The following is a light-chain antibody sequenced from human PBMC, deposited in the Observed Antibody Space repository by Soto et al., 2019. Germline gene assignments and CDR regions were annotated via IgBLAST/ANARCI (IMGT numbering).Light chain of an antibody. V-gene: IGLV1-44*01. CDR3: AAWDDDLEGYV. CDR1: SSNIGSKT. J-gene: IGLJ1*01. Sequence: QSVLTQSPSASGTPGQRVTISCSGSSSNIGSKTVNWYRQLPGTAPKLLIYNNNQRPSGVPDRFSGSKSGTSASLAISGLQSEDEADYYCAAWDDDLEGYVFGAGTKLTVL. CDR2: NNN.